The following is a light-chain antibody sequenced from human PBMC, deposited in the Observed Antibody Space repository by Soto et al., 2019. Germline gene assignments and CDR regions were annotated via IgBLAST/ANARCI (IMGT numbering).Light chain of an antibody. CDR1: SSNIGSNY. V-gene: IGLV1-47*01. J-gene: IGLJ2*01. CDR2: RNN. Sequence: QSVLTQPPSVSGTPGQRVTISCSGSSSNIGSNYVYWYQQLPGTAPKLLIYRNNQRPSGVPDRFSGSKSGTSASLAISWLRSEDEADYDCAACDDSPVVFGGGTQLTVL. CDR3: AACDDSPVV.